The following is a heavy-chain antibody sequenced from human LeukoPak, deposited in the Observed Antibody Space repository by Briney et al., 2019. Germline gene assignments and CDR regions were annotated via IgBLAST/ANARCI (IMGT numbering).Heavy chain of an antibody. J-gene: IGHJ4*02. Sequence: GESLKISYQGSGYSFTSYWIAWVRQMPGKGLEWMGIIYPGDSTTRYSPSFQGQVTISADKSISTAYLQWSSLKASDTAMYYCTRRSTGWYYFDYWGQGTLLTVSS. CDR2: IYPGDSTT. D-gene: IGHD6-19*01. CDR3: TRRSTGWYYFDY. CDR1: GYSFTSYW. V-gene: IGHV5-51*01.